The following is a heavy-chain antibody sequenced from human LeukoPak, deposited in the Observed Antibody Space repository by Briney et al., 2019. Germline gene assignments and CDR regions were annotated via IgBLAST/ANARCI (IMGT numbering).Heavy chain of an antibody. CDR2: IYSGGST. D-gene: IGHD2-15*01. CDR3: ARRWSYDAFDI. CDR1: GFTVSSNY. Sequence: GGSLRLSCAASGFTVSSNYMSWVRQAPGKGLEWVSVIYSGGSTYYADSVKGRFTISRDNSKNTLYLQMNSLRAEDTAVYYCARRWSYDAFDIWGQGTMVTVSS. V-gene: IGHV3-66*01. J-gene: IGHJ3*02.